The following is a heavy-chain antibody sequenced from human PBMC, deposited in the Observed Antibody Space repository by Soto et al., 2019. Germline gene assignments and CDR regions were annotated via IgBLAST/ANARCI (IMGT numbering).Heavy chain of an antibody. CDR1: GFTFSDHY. V-gene: IGHV3-72*01. J-gene: IGHJ3*02. CDR3: ARDMSSSSWVPRVSDI. CDR2: TRNKANSYTT. D-gene: IGHD6-13*01. Sequence: GSLRLSCAASGFTFSDHYMDWVRQAPGKGLEWVGRTRNKANSYTTEYAASVKGRFTISRDDSKNSLYLQMNSLKTEDTAVYYCARDMSSSSWVPRVSDIWGQGTMVTVSS.